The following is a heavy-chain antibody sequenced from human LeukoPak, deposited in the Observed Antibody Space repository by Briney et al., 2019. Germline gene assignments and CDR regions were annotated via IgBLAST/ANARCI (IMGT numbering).Heavy chain of an antibody. CDR1: GGSISSYY. D-gene: IGHD2-8*01. V-gene: IGHV4-59*01. CDR2: IYYSGST. CDR3: ARGQEVSSVYWYFDL. Sequence: SETLSLTCPVSGGSISSYYWSWIRQPPGKGLEVLWYIYYSGSTNYNPSLKSRVTISVDTSKNQFSLKLSSVTAADTAVYYCARGQEVSSVYWYFDLWGRGTLVTVSS. J-gene: IGHJ2*01.